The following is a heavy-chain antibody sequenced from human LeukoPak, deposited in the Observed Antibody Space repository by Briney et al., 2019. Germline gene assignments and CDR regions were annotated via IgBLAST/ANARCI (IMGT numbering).Heavy chain of an antibody. CDR2: THYSGGT. V-gene: IGHV4-39*01. Sequence: SETLSLTCSVSGDSINRTKNYWGWIRQPPGTGLEWIGSTHYSGGTYHNPSLKSRVIISADTSKNQFSLKLTSVTAADAAVYYCYRSGNFFVPDQWGQGTLVSVSS. CDR1: GDSINRTKNY. CDR3: YRSGNFFVPDQ. J-gene: IGHJ4*02. D-gene: IGHD1-1*01.